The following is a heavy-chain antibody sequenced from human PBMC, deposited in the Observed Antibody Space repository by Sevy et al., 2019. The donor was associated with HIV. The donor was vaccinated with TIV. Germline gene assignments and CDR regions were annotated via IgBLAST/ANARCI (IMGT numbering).Heavy chain of an antibody. J-gene: IGHJ4*02. D-gene: IGHD6-13*01. V-gene: IGHV3-48*02. Sequence: GGSLRLSCAASGFTFSTYSMNWVRQAPGKGLEWVSYISSSGSAIYYADSVKGRFTISRDNVRNSLYLQMNSLRDEDTAVYYCARVKGIAAAEGYFDYWGQGTLVTVSS. CDR1: GFTFSTYS. CDR3: ARVKGIAAAEGYFDY. CDR2: ISSSGSAI.